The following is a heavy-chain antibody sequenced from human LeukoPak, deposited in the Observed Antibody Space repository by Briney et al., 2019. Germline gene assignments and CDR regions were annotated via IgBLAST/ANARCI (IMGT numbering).Heavy chain of an antibody. D-gene: IGHD3-10*01. CDR1: GYTFTDYY. J-gene: IGHJ4*02. CDR3: ARDGVVRGVIIY. V-gene: IGHV1-2*02. CDR2: IDPNSGGT. Sequence: ASVKVSCKTSGYTFTDYYMHWVRQAPGQGLEWMGWIDPNSGGTNYAQKFQGRVTMTRDTSISTAYMEVRRMRSDDTAVYYCARDGVVRGVIIYWGQGTPVTGSS.